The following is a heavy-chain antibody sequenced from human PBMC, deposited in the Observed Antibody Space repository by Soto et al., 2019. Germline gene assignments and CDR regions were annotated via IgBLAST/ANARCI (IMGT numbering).Heavy chain of an antibody. Sequence: QVQLQESGPGLVKPSGTLSLTCAVSGGSISSSNWWSWVRQPPGKGLEWIGEIYHSGSTNYNPSLKSRVTISVDKSKNQFSLKLSSVTAADTAVYYCASNFYGSGSYYFPNWFDPWGQGTLVTVSS. CDR1: GGSISSSNW. D-gene: IGHD3-10*01. CDR2: IYHSGST. CDR3: ASNFYGSGSYYFPNWFDP. V-gene: IGHV4-4*02. J-gene: IGHJ5*02.